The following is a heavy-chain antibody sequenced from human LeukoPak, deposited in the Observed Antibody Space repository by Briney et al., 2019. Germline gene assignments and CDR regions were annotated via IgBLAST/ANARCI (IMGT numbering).Heavy chain of an antibody. CDR1: GFTFNNYG. J-gene: IGHJ3*02. Sequence: GGSLRLSCAASGFTFNNYGMHWVRQAPGKGLEWVAVISYHGSNKYYGDSVKGRFTISRDNSKNTLYLQMNSLRAEDTAVYYCAKRGNGSGQSSDIWGQGTMVTVSS. CDR2: ISYHGSNK. D-gene: IGHD3-10*01. V-gene: IGHV3-30*18. CDR3: AKRGNGSGQSSDI.